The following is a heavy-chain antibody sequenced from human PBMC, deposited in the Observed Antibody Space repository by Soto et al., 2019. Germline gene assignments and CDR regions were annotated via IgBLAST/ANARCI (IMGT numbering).Heavy chain of an antibody. J-gene: IGHJ5*01. CDR1: GGSFSGYY. Sequence: SETLSLTCAVYGGSFSGYYWSWIRQPPGKGLEWIGEINHSGSTNYNPSLKSRVTISVDTSKNQFSLKLSSVTSADTAVYSSARGGSGDYTSNKAHYSRSSFDCCDKGIL. CDR2: INHSGST. D-gene: IGHD3-3*01. V-gene: IGHV4-34*01. CDR3: ARGGSGDYTSNKAHYSRSSFDC.